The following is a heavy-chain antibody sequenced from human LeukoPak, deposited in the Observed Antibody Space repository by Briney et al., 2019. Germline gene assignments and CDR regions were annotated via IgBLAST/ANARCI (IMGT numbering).Heavy chain of an antibody. V-gene: IGHV1-2*02. CDR2: VNPKSDDT. Sequence: ASVKVSCKAPGYTFTDYYVHWVRQAPGQGLEWMGWVNPKSDDTDYAQRFQGRVTMTWDTSFTTAYMELTGLRDDDTAVYFCARVGVMGDYFDFWGRGTLVAVST. CDR3: ARVGVMGDYFDF. J-gene: IGHJ4*02. D-gene: IGHD3-16*01. CDR1: GYTFTDYY.